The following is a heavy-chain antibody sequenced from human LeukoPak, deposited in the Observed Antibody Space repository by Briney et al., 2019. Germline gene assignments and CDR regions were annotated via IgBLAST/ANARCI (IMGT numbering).Heavy chain of an antibody. D-gene: IGHD3-16*02. V-gene: IGHV3-7*01. J-gene: IGHJ6*03. CDR2: IKQDGSEQ. Sequence: PGGSLRLSCAASGFTFSSYWMSWVRQAPGKGLEWVANIKQDGSEQYYVDSVKGRFTISRDNAKNSVYLQMNRLRVEDTAVYYCARRSYRGVITVYYYYYMDVWGKGTPVTVSS. CDR1: GFTFSSYW. CDR3: ARRSYRGVITVYYYYYMDV.